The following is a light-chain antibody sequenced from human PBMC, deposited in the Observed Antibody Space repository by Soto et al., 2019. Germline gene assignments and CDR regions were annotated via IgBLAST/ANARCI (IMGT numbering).Light chain of an antibody. CDR2: DAS. CDR1: QRVSSY. CDR3: QQGSNWPRRFS. J-gene: IGKJ3*01. V-gene: IGKV3-11*01. Sequence: EIVLTQSPATLSLSPGERATLSCRASQRVSSYLAWYQPKPGQAPRLLIYDASNRATGIPARFSGSGSGTDFTLTISSLEPEDFAVYYCQQGSNWPRRFSFGPRTKVVIK.